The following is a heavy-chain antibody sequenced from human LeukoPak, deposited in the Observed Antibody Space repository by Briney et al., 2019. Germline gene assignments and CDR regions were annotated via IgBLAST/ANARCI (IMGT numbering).Heavy chain of an antibody. Sequence: GGSLRLSCAASGFTFSSYAMHWVRQAPGKGLEWVAVISYDGSNKYYADSVKGRFTISRDNSKNTLYLQMNSLRAEDTAVYYCARAPDIVGDWFDPWGQGTLVTVSS. CDR2: ISYDGSNK. V-gene: IGHV3-30-3*01. CDR3: ARAPDIVGDWFDP. J-gene: IGHJ5*02. CDR1: GFTFSSYA. D-gene: IGHD1-26*01.